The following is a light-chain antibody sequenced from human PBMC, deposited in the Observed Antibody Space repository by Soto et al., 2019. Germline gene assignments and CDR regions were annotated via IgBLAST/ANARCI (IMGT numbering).Light chain of an antibody. V-gene: IGLV2-14*01. Sequence: QSVLTQPASVSGSPGQSITISCTGTSGDIGSYNRVSWYQQHPGKAPKLIITEVSNRPSGVSNRFSGSKSGNTASLTISGLQAEDEADYYCSSYISSSTFVVFGGGTKVTVL. CDR2: EVS. CDR1: SGDIGSYNR. CDR3: SSYISSSTFVV. J-gene: IGLJ2*01.